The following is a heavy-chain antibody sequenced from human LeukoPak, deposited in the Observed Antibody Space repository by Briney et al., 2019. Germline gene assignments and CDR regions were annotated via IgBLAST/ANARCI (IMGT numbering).Heavy chain of an antibody. CDR3: TSWGDTTAEYFQR. J-gene: IGHJ1*01. CDR2: INPDGRDT. Sequence: GGSLRLSCAASGFTFSNAWMSWVRQAPGKGLEWVAHINPDGRDTYYVDSVKGRFTISRDNAQNSMYLQMNSLRVEDTAVYYCTSWGDTTAEYFQRWGQGTLVTVSS. D-gene: IGHD2-21*02. CDR1: GFTFSNAW. V-gene: IGHV3-7*01.